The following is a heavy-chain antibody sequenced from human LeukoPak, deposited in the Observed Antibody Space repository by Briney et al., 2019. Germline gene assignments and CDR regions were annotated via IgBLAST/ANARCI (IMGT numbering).Heavy chain of an antibody. V-gene: IGHV3-21*04. CDR3: AKDFGGFLTGYLVLGPFDY. J-gene: IGHJ4*02. D-gene: IGHD3-9*01. CDR2: ISSSSSYI. CDR1: GFTFSSYS. Sequence: GGSLRLSCAASGFTFSSYSMNWVRQAPGKGLEWVSSISSSSSYIYYADSVKGRFTISRDNAKNSLYLQMNSLRAEDTALYYCAKDFGGFLTGYLVLGPFDYWGQGTLVTVSS.